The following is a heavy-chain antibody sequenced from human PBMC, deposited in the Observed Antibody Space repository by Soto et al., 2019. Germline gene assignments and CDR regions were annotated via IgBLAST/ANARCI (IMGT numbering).Heavy chain of an antibody. CDR1: GFTFSSYA. Sequence: GGSLRLSCAASGFTFSSYAMSWVRQAPGKGLEWVSVISYDGGNRYYADSVKGRFTISRDNSKNTLYLQINSLRVEDTAVYYCARDWVYGSYWGQGTLVTVSS. CDR3: ARDWVYGSY. CDR2: ISYDGGNR. D-gene: IGHD3-10*01. J-gene: IGHJ4*02. V-gene: IGHV3-30*04.